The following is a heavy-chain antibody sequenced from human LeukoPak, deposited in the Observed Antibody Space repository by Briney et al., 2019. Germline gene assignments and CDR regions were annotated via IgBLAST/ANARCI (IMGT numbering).Heavy chain of an antibody. CDR1: GYTFTSYG. CDR2: ISAYNGNT. Sequence: ASVKVSCKASGYTFTSYGISWVRQAPGQGLEWMGWISAYNGNTNYAQKLQGRVTMTTDTSTSTAYMELRSLRSDDTAVYYCARDGLGDSKPGYSSSFRAFDIWGQGTMVTVSS. D-gene: IGHD6-13*01. J-gene: IGHJ3*02. CDR3: ARDGLGDSKPGYSSSFRAFDI. V-gene: IGHV1-18*01.